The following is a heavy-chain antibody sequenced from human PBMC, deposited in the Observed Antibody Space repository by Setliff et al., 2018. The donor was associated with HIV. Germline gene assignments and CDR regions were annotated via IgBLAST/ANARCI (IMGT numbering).Heavy chain of an antibody. CDR1: GDSISNNKYY. CDR2: IYHDGKT. CDR3: ARILLYDSSAYFVNAFDI. V-gene: IGHV4-39*01. Sequence: PSETLSLTCSVSGDSISNNKYYWSWIRQPPGKGLEWTGSIYHDGKTYYNPSLKSRLTISVDTPKNQFSLKLNSVTAADTAVYYCARILLYDSSAYFVNAFDIWGQGTVVTVSS. D-gene: IGHD3-22*01. J-gene: IGHJ3*02.